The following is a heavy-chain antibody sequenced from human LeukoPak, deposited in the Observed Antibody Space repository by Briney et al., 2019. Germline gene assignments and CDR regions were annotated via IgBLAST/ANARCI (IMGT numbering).Heavy chain of an antibody. CDR3: ASGSPAGDY. J-gene: IGHJ4*02. CDR2: ISSSGGST. V-gene: IGHV3-21*01. Sequence: PGGSLRLSCAASGFTFSSYGMNWVRQAPGKGLEWVSSISSSGGSTYYADSVKGRFTISRDNAKNSLYLQMNSLRVEDTAVFYCASGSPAGDYWGQGTLVTVSS. CDR1: GFTFSSYG. D-gene: IGHD1-26*01.